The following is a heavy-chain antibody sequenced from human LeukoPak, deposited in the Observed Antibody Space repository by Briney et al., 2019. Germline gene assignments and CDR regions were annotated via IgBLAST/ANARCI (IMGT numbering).Heavy chain of an antibody. CDR3: AKTAKAHDAFDI. Sequence: ASVKVSCKVSGYTLTELSMHWVRQAPGKGLEWMGGFDPEDGETIYAQKFQGRVTMTEDTSTDTAYMELSSLRSEDTAVYYCAKTAKAHDAFDILGQGTMVTVSS. J-gene: IGHJ3*02. CDR1: GYTLTELS. V-gene: IGHV1-24*01. CDR2: FDPEDGET.